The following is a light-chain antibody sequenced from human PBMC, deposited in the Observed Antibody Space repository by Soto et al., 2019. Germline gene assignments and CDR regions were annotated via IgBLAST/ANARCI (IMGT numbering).Light chain of an antibody. CDR3: QQSYSYPYT. CDR2: GAS. Sequence: DIQMTQSPSSLSASVGDRVTITCRAGHSISSYLNWFQQKPGKAPKLLMYGASTLQIGVPARFSGSGSGTDFTLTISSLQPEDFAIYYCQQSYSYPYTFGQGTKLEIK. CDR1: HSISSY. J-gene: IGKJ2*01. V-gene: IGKV1-39*01.